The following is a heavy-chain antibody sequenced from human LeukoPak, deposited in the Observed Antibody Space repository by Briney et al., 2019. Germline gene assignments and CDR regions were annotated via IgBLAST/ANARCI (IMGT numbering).Heavy chain of an antibody. J-gene: IGHJ4*02. V-gene: IGHV3-74*01. CDR2: IYSDGSNT. D-gene: IGHD6-19*01. CDR3: ARVRDISGHWGFLDY. Sequence: GGSLRLSCAASGFTFSSYWMHRVRQAPGKGLVWVSRIYSDGSNTNYADSVKGRFTISRDNAKNTLYLQMNSLRAEDTAVFYCARVRDISGHWGFLDYWGQGTLVTVSS. CDR1: GFTFSSYW.